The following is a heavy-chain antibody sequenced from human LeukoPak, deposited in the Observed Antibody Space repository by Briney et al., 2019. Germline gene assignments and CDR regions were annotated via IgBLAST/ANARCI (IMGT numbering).Heavy chain of an antibody. CDR1: GGSISSSSYY. CDR2: IYYSGST. J-gene: IGHJ3*02. V-gene: IGHV4-39*07. Sequence: SETLSLTCTVSGGSISSSSYYWGWIRQPPGKGLEWIGSIYYSGSTYYNPSLKSRVTISVDTSKNQFSLKLSSVTAADTAVYYCARDGPLERDKNDAFDIWGQGTMVTVSS. CDR3: ARDGPLERDKNDAFDI. D-gene: IGHD1-1*01.